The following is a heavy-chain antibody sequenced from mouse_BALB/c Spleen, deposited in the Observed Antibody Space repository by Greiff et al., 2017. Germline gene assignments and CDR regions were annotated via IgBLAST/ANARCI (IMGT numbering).Heavy chain of an antibody. V-gene: IGHV3-2*02. CDR3: ARYGNPYAMDD. D-gene: IGHD2-1*01. CDR1: GYSITSDYA. CDR2: ISYSGST. Sequence: EVQRVESGPGLVTPSQSLSPTCTVTGYSITSDYAWNWIRQFPGNKLEWMGYISYSGSTSYNPSLKSRISITRDTSKNQFFLQLNSVTTEDTATYYCARYGNPYAMDDWGQGTSGTVSS. J-gene: IGHJ4*01.